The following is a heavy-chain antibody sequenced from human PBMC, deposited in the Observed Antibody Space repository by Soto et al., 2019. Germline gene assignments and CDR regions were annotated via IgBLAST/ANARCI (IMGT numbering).Heavy chain of an antibody. J-gene: IGHJ4*02. CDR1: GGSFSGYY. V-gene: IGHV4-34*01. CDR2: INHSGST. CDR3: ARGPRRALPRPDF. Sequence: SETLSLTCAVYGGSFSGYYWSWIRQPPGKGLEWIGEINHSGSTNYNPSLKSRVTISVDTSKNQFSLNLSSVASADTAVYYCARGPRRALPRPDFWGKGTLVTVSS.